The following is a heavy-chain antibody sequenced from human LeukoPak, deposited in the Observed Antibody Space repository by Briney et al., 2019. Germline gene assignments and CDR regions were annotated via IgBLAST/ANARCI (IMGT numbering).Heavy chain of an antibody. CDR3: ARDRVAVAGLDAFDI. CDR2: IWYDGSNK. J-gene: IGHJ3*02. CDR1: GFTFSSYG. D-gene: IGHD6-19*01. Sequence: GGSLRLSCAASGFTFSSYGMHGVRQAPGKGLEWVAVIWYDGSNKYYADSVKGRFTISRDNSKNTLYLQMNSLRAEDTAVYYCARDRVAVAGLDAFDIWGQGTMVTVSS. V-gene: IGHV3-33*01.